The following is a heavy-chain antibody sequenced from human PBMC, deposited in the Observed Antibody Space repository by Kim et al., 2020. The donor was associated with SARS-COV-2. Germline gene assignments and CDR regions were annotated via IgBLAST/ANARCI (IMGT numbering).Heavy chain of an antibody. V-gene: IGHV3-43*01. J-gene: IGHJ4*02. CDR2: ISWDGGST. D-gene: IGHD5-12*01. CDR1: GLTFDDYT. Sequence: GGSLRLSCAASGLTFDDYTMHWVRQAPGKGLEWVSLISWDGGSTYYADSVKGRFTISRDNSKNSLYLQMNSLRTEDTALYYCAKGGQGVGYDYVSDFDYWGQGTLVTVSS. CDR3: AKGGQGVGYDYVSDFDY.